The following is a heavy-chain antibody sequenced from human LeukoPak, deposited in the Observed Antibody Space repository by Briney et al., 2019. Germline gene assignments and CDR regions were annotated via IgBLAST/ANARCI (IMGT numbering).Heavy chain of an antibody. Sequence: GGSLRLSCAASGFTFSSYAMSWVRQAPGKGLEWVSAISGSGGSTYYADSVKGRFTISRDNSKNTLYLQMNSLRAEDTAVYYCGKGQRGSYEHYIDYWGQGTLVTVPS. J-gene: IGHJ4*02. CDR2: ISGSGGST. D-gene: IGHD1-26*01. CDR1: GFTFSSYA. V-gene: IGHV3-23*01. CDR3: GKGQRGSYEHYIDY.